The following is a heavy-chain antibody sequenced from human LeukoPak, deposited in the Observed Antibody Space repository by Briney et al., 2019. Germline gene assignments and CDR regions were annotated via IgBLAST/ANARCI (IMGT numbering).Heavy chain of an antibody. J-gene: IGHJ4*02. V-gene: IGHV3-23*01. CDR2: ISGSGCST. Sequence: PGGSLRLSCAASGFTFSSYAMPWVRQAPGKGLEWVSSISGSGCSTSYADSVKGRFTISRDNSKNTLYLQMNSLRAEDTAVYFCAKANRITMIVPLDYWGQGTLVTVSS. D-gene: IGHD3-22*01. CDR3: AKANRITMIVPLDY. CDR1: GFTFSSYA.